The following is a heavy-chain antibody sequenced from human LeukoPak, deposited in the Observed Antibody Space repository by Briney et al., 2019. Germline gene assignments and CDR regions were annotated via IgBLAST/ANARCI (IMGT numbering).Heavy chain of an antibody. Sequence: GGSLRLSCAASGFTFSGYSMSWVRQAPGKGLEWVSSISSSSSYIYYADSVKGRFTISRDNAKNSLYLQMNSLRAEDTAVYYCARVPQGLVGVWFDPWGQGTLVTVSS. J-gene: IGHJ5*02. CDR3: ARVPQGLVGVWFDP. D-gene: IGHD6-19*01. V-gene: IGHV3-21*01. CDR1: GFTFSGYS. CDR2: ISSSSSYI.